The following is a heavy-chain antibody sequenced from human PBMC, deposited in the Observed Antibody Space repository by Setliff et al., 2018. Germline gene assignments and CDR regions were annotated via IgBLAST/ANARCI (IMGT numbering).Heavy chain of an antibody. J-gene: IGHJ4*02. CDR3: AREQRSALFDY. Sequence: PSETLSLTCAVYGGSFSTYYWIWIRQPPGKGLEWIGEINHSGSTNYNPSLKSRVTISVDTSKNQFSLKLSSVTAADPAVYYCAREQRSALFDYWGQGTLVTVSS. CDR2: INHSGST. V-gene: IGHV4-34*01. D-gene: IGHD1-1*01. CDR1: GGSFSTYY.